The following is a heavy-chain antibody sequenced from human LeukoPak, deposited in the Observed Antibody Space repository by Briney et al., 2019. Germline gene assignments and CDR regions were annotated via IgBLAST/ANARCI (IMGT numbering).Heavy chain of an antibody. V-gene: IGHV3-7*01. J-gene: IGHJ4*02. CDR2: IRQDGSER. D-gene: IGHD1-26*01. CDR3: ARDKIVGATYFDY. Sequence: TGGSLRLSCAASGFTFSSYWMSWVRQAPGKGLEWVANIRQDGSERYYVDSVKGRFTISRDNAKNLLNLQMNSLRAEDTAIYYCARDKIVGATYFDYWGQGTLVTVSS. CDR1: GFTFSSYW.